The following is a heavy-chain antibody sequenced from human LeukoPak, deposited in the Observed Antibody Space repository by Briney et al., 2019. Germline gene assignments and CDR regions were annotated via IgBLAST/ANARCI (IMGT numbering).Heavy chain of an antibody. J-gene: IGHJ4*02. CDR3: ARPDRRDS. CDR2: IYPGDSDT. CDR1: GYSFPSYW. V-gene: IGHV5-51*01. Sequence: GESLKISCKGSGYSFPSYWIGWVRQMPGKGLEWMGIIYPGDSDTRYGPSFQGRVTLSADKSISTAYLQWSSLKASDTAVYYCARPDRRDSWGQGTLVSVFS.